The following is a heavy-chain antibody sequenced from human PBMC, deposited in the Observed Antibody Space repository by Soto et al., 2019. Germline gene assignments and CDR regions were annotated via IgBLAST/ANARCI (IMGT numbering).Heavy chain of an antibody. CDR3: ARGTPEPYSSSWYYFDY. CDR2: INHSGST. CDR1: GGSFSGYY. J-gene: IGHJ4*02. Sequence: PSETLSLTCAVYGGSFSGYYWSWIRQPPGKGLEWIGEINHSGSTNYNPSLKSRVTISVDTSKNQFSLKLSSVTAADTAVYYCARGTPEPYSSSWYYFDYWGQGTLVTVS. D-gene: IGHD6-13*01. V-gene: IGHV4-34*01.